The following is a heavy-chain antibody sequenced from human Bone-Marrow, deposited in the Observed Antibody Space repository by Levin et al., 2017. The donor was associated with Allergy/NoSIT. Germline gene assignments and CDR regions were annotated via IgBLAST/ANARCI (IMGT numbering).Heavy chain of an antibody. Sequence: GESLKISCEVSGFTFRSYPMTWVRLTPGKGLEWVATINQDGSEKQYVDSVKGRFIISRDNAKNSLYLQMNRLGAEETAVYYCARDYSTNWNHLFDAWGQGTLVTVSS. D-gene: IGHD1-20*01. J-gene: IGHJ5*02. V-gene: IGHV3-7*01. CDR1: GFTFRSYP. CDR2: INQDGSEK. CDR3: ARDYSTNWNHLFDA.